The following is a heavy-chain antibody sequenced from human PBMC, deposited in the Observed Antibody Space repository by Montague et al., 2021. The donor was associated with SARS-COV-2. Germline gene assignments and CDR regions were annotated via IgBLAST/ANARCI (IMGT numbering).Heavy chain of an antibody. Sequence: SLSLSCAASGITFSHYAMSWVRQAPGKGLEWVSAISGSGGSTYYADSVKGRFTISRDNSKNTLYLQMNSLRAGDTAVYYCAKDKGVAYYFDHWGQGTLVTVSS. D-gene: IGHD2-15*01. CDR2: ISGSGGST. CDR3: AKDKGVAYYFDH. V-gene: IGHV3-23*01. CDR1: GITFSHYA. J-gene: IGHJ4*02.